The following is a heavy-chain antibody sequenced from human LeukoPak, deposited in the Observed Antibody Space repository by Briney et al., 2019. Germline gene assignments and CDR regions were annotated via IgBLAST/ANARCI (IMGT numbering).Heavy chain of an antibody. Sequence: SETLSLTCTVSGGSISCYYWSWIRQPPGKGLEWIGYIYYSGSTNYNPSLKSRVTISVDTSKNQFSLKLSSVTAADTAVYYCARHDTVAGTGYWGQGTLVTVSS. CDR3: ARHDTVAGTGY. CDR1: GGSISCYY. V-gene: IGHV4-59*08. D-gene: IGHD6-19*01. CDR2: IYYSGST. J-gene: IGHJ4*02.